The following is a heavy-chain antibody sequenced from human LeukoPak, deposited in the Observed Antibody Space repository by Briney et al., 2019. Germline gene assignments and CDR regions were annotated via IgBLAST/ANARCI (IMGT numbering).Heavy chain of an antibody. V-gene: IGHV1-2*02. Sequence: ASVKVSCKASGYTFTGYYMHWVRQAPGQGPEWMGWINPNSGGTNYAQKFQGRVTMTRDTSISTAYMELSRLRSDDTAVYYCASSGSYYTPSSFFGYWGQGTLVTVSS. CDR2: INPNSGGT. J-gene: IGHJ4*02. D-gene: IGHD3-10*01. CDR3: ASSGSYYTPSSFFGY. CDR1: GYTFTGYY.